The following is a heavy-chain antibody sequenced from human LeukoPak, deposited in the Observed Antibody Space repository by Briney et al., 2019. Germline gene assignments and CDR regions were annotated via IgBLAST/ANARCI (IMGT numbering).Heavy chain of an antibody. CDR3: ARVFSDDGIDSSGTLFDY. CDR2: ISDNGGNT. D-gene: IGHD3-22*01. J-gene: IGHJ4*02. V-gene: IGHV3-23*01. Sequence: GGSLRLSCAASGFTFSHYGMSWVRQAPGKGLEWVSTISDNGGNTYYADSVKGRFTISRDNSKNTLYLQMNSLRAEDTAVYYCARVFSDDGIDSSGTLFDYWGQGTLVTVSS. CDR1: GFTFSHYG.